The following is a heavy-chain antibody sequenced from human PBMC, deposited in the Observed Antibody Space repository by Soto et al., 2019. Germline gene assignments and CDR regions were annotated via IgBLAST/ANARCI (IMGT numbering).Heavy chain of an antibody. J-gene: IGHJ5*02. V-gene: IGHV3-30-3*01. CDR2: ISYDGSNK. CDR3: ARDLGIAVAGTLGRWFDP. CDR1: GFTFSSYA. D-gene: IGHD6-19*01. Sequence: QVQLVESGGGVVQPGRSLRLSCAASGFTFSSYAMHWVRQAPGKGPEWVAVISYDGSNKYYADSVKGRFTISRDNSKNTLYLQMNSLRAEDTAVYYCARDLGIAVAGTLGRWFDPWGQGTLVTVSS.